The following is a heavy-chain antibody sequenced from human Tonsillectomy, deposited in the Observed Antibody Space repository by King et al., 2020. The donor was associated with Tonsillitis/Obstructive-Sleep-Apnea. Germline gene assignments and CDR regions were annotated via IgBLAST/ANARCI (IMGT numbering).Heavy chain of an antibody. D-gene: IGHD1-26*01. V-gene: IGHV3-66*01. CDR3: ARAPSASFYMDV. CDR1: GFTVSSNS. Sequence: QLVESGGGLVQPGGSLRLSCAASGFTVSSNSMSWVRQAPGKGLEWVSLIYSGGSTFYADSVKGRFTISRDNSKNTLYLQMNSLRAEDTAVYFCARAPSASFYMDVWGKGTTVTVSS. J-gene: IGHJ6*03. CDR2: IYSGGST.